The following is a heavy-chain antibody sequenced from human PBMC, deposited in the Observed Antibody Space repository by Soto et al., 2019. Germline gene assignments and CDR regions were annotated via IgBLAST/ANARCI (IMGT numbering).Heavy chain of an antibody. CDR3: ARGEKTGYITTLTYNEMDV. D-gene: IGHD5-12*01. CDR2: IIPIFGTP. CDR1: GGTLTTYA. Sequence: SVKVSCKASGGTLTTYAISWVRQAPGQGLAWMGGIIPIFGTPDYAESHQGRLTITADESTNTAYMELSSLTFEDTAVYYCARGEKTGYITTLTYNEMDVWGQGTTVTVSS. V-gene: IGHV1-69*13. J-gene: IGHJ6*02.